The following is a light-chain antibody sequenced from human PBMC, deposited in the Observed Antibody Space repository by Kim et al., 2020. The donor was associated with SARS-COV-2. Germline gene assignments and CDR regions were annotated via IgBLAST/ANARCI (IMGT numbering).Light chain of an antibody. J-gene: IGKJ2*03. CDR2: EVS. CDR3: MQGTHWYS. V-gene: IGKV2-30*01. Sequence: PASSSCSSSQSLVYRDGRTYLNWFHQRPGQSPRRLIYEVSNRDFGVPDRFSGSGSGTDFTLEISRVEAEDVGVYYCMQGTHWYSFGQGTKLEI. CDR1: QSLVYRDGRTY.